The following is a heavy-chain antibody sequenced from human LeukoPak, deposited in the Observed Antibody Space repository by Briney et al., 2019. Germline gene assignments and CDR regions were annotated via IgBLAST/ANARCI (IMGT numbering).Heavy chain of an antibody. V-gene: IGHV1-2*02. CDR3: ARDPSSGYYYGFDY. CDR1: GYTFTGYY. Sequence: ASMKVSCKASGYTFTGYYTHWVRQAPGQGLEWMGWINPNSGGTNYAQKFQGRVTMTRDTSISTAYMELSRLRSDDTAVYYCARDPSSGYYYGFDYWGQGTLVTVSS. CDR2: INPNSGGT. J-gene: IGHJ4*02. D-gene: IGHD3-22*01.